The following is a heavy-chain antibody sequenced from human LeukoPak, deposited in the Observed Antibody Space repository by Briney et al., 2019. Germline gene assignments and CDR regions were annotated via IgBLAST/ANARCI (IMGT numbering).Heavy chain of an antibody. Sequence: SETLSLTCTVSGGSISSSSYYWGWIRQPPGKGLEWIGSIYTSGSTNYNPSLKSRVTMSVDTSKNQFSLKLSSVTAADTAVYYCARNFDWFDNWFDPWGQGTLVTVSS. CDR3: ARNFDWFDNWFDP. V-gene: IGHV4-39*07. CDR2: IYTSGST. J-gene: IGHJ5*02. D-gene: IGHD3-9*01. CDR1: GGSISSSSYY.